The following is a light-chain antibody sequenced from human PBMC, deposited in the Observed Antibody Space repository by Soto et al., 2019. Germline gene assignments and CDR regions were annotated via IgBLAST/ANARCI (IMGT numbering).Light chain of an antibody. V-gene: IGLV2-14*01. J-gene: IGLJ2*01. Sequence: QSALTQPASVSGSPGQSITISCTGTSSDVGGYNYVSWYQQHPGKAPKLMIYEVSNRPSGVSNRFSGSKSGKTASLTISGLQAEDEADYYCSSYTSSSTLVVGGGTKLTVL. CDR2: EVS. CDR3: SSYTSSSTLV. CDR1: SSDVGGYNY.